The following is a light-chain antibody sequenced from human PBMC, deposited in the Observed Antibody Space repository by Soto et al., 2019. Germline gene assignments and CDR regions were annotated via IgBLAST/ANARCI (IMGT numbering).Light chain of an antibody. V-gene: IGKV3-15*01. CDR3: QQYNDRPPWT. CDR1: QSVRGH. Sequence: EIVMTQSPATLSVSPGERVTLSCRASQSVRGHLAWYQQRPGQAPRLLIYGESTRATGIPARFSGSGSGTEFTLTISSLQSEDFAVYYCQQYNDRPPWTFGQGTKVEMK. CDR2: GES. J-gene: IGKJ1*01.